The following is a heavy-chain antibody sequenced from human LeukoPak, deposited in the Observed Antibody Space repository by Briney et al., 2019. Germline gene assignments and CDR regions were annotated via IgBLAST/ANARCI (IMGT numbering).Heavy chain of an antibody. CDR1: GFTVSSNY. D-gene: IGHD3-22*01. V-gene: IGHV3-53*01. Sequence: GGSLRLSCAASGFTVSSNYMSWVRQAPGKGLEWVSVIYSGGSTYYADSVKGRFTISRDNSKNTLYLQMNSLRAEDTAVYYCAKAGTLNYYDSSGYVFLDYWGQGTLVTVSS. CDR3: AKAGTLNYYDSSGYVFLDY. CDR2: IYSGGST. J-gene: IGHJ4*02.